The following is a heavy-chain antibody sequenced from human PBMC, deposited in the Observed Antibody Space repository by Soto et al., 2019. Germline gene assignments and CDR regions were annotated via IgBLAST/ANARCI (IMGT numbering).Heavy chain of an antibody. J-gene: IGHJ4*02. Sequence: PSETLSLTCTVSGGSISSGGYYWSWIRQHPGKGLEWIGYIYYSGSTYYNPSLKSRVTISVDTSKNQFSLKLSSVTAADTAVYYCARVDFGSGTFFPYFDSWGLGTLVTVSS. D-gene: IGHD3-10*01. CDR2: IYYSGST. V-gene: IGHV4-31*03. CDR1: GGSISSGGYY. CDR3: ARVDFGSGTFFPYFDS.